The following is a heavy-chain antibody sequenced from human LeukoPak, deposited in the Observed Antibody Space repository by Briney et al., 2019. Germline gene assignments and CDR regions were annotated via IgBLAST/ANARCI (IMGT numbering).Heavy chain of an antibody. V-gene: IGHV4-59*01. Sequence: SETLSLKCTVSGGSISSYSWSWIRQPPGKGLEWIGYVYYSGSTNYNPSLKSRVTISVDTSKKQFSLKLSSATAADTAVYYCARVLDLSKRGLDAFDIWGQGTMVTVSS. D-gene: IGHD3-16*01. J-gene: IGHJ3*02. CDR2: VYYSGST. CDR3: ARVLDLSKRGLDAFDI. CDR1: GGSISSYS.